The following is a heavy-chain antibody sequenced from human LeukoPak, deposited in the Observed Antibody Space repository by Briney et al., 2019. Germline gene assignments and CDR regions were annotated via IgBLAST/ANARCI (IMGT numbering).Heavy chain of an antibody. J-gene: IGHJ6*02. CDR1: GYTFTTYA. Sequence: ASVKVSCKASGYTFTTYAMNWVRQAPGQGLGWMGWINTNTGNPTYAQGFTGRFVFSLDTSVSTAYLQTSSLKAEDTAVYYCARDGIGDYYYYYYGMDVWGQGTTVTVSS. D-gene: IGHD3-10*01. CDR2: INTNTGNP. V-gene: IGHV7-4-1*02. CDR3: ARDGIGDYYYYYYGMDV.